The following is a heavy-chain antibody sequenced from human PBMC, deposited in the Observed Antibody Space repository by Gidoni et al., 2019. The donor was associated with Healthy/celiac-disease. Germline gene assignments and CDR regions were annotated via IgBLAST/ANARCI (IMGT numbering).Heavy chain of an antibody. CDR2: ISGSGGST. D-gene: IGHD3-22*01. CDR1: GFTFSSYA. CDR3: AKGDYYDSSGYYYVGADYFDY. J-gene: IGHJ4*02. V-gene: IGHV3-23*01. Sequence: EVQLLESGGGLVQPGGSLRLSCAASGFTFSSYAMSWVRQAPGKGLEWVSAISGSGGSTYYADSVKGRFTISRDNSKNTLYLQMNSLRAEDTAVYYCAKGDYYDSSGYYYVGADYFDYWGQGTLVTVSS.